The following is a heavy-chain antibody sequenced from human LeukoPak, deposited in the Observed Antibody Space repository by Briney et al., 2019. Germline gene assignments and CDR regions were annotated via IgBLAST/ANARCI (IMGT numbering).Heavy chain of an antibody. CDR1: GGSISSYY. J-gene: IGHJ6*02. CDR2: IFYSGNT. CDR3: ARHQLGYYYGMDV. D-gene: IGHD3-16*01. Sequence: SETLSLTCTVSGGSISSYYWSWIWQPPGKGLEWIGYIFYSGNTNYNPSLKSRVTISVDTSKNQFSLKLNSVTAADTAVYYCARHQLGYYYGMDVWGQGTTVTVSS. V-gene: IGHV4-59*08.